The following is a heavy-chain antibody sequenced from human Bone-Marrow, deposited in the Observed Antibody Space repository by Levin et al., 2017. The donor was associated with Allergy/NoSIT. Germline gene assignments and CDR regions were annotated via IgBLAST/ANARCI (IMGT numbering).Heavy chain of an antibody. CDR1: GFTLSQYW. Sequence: HPGESLKISCAASGFTLSQYWMTWVRQAPGKGLEWVAKIKADGSEKYYVDSLKGRFSISRDNTRKSVSLQISNLRAEDTAVYYCARDSFSTSSGLDYYYGLDVWGQGTTVTV. CDR2: IKADGSEK. D-gene: IGHD2-2*01. J-gene: IGHJ6*02. V-gene: IGHV3-7*01. CDR3: ARDSFSTSSGLDYYYGLDV.